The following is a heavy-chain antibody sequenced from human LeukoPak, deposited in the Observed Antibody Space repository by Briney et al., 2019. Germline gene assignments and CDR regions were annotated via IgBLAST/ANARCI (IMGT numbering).Heavy chain of an antibody. V-gene: IGHV3-15*01. D-gene: IGHD5-12*01. CDR2: IKSKTDGGIT. CDR1: GFTFSNAW. J-gene: IGHJ3*02. CDR3: TTGRGSHAFDI. Sequence: GGSLRLSCAASGFTFSNAWMSWVRQAPGKGLEWVGRIKSKTDGGITDYAAPVKGRFTISRDDSKNTLYLQMNSLKTEDTAVYYCTTGRGSHAFDIWGQGTMVTVSS.